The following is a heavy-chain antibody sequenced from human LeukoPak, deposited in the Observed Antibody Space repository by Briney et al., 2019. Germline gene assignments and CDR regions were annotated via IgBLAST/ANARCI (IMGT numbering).Heavy chain of an antibody. CDR1: GYTFTGYY. Sequence: ASVKVSCKASGYTFTGYYMHWVRQAPGQGLEWMGWINPNSGGTNYAQKFQGRVTMTRDTSISTAYMELSRLRSDDTAVYYCARGREYSSSSYFDYWGQGTLVTVSS. V-gene: IGHV1-2*02. J-gene: IGHJ4*02. CDR2: INPNSGGT. CDR3: ARGREYSSSSYFDY. D-gene: IGHD6-6*01.